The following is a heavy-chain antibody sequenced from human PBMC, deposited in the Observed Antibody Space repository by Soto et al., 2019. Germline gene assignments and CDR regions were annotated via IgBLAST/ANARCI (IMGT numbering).Heavy chain of an antibody. D-gene: IGHD5-18*01. V-gene: IGHV4-59*01. CDR2: IYYSGST. CDR3: ARWAEDTAMVGRFDY. CDR1: GGSISSYY. J-gene: IGHJ4*02. Sequence: SETLSLTCTVSGGSISSYYLSWIRQPPGKGLEWIGYIYYSGSTNYNPSLKSRVTISVDTSKNQFSLKLSSVTAADAAVYYCARWAEDTAMVGRFDYWGQGTLVTVSS.